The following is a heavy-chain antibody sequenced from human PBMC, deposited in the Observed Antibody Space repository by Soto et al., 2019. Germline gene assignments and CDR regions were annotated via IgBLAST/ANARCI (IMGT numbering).Heavy chain of an antibody. J-gene: IGHJ4*02. Sequence: EVPLVESGGGLVKPGGSLRLSCAASGFTFSSDSMKWFRQARGEGLEWVSAISSSSSYIYYADSGKGRFTISRDNAKNSLYLQMNSLRAEATDVYYCARDLVFRGQGTQVTVSS. V-gene: IGHV3-21*01. CDR1: GFTFSSDS. CDR3: ARDLVF. CDR2: ISSSSSYI. D-gene: IGHD3-16*01.